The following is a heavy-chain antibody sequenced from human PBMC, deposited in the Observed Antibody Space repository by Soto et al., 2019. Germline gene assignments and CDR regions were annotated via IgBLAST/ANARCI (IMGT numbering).Heavy chain of an antibody. J-gene: IGHJ6*02. CDR3: ARRSGPYGMDV. V-gene: IGHV5-51*01. CDR1: GYSFTIYW. Sequence: GDSLTISCKGSGYSFTIYWIGWVRQMPGKGLEWMGIIYPGDSDTRYSPSFQGQVTISADKSICTAYLQWSSLTASDTAMYYCARRSGPYGMDVWGQGTTVTVSS. CDR2: IYPGDSDT. D-gene: IGHD6-19*01.